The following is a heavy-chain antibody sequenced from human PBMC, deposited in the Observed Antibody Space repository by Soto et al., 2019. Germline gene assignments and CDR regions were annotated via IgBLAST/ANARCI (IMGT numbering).Heavy chain of an antibody. D-gene: IGHD6-19*01. J-gene: IGHJ6*02. Sequence: SETLSLTCNVSGGSISSHYWNWIRQPPGKGLEWIGCISYNGNSYSIPSLRSRVTVSMDRSKNQVSLKLTSVTAADTAVYYCARERVGQLGGLDSGGGLYHYYVMDVWGQGTTVTVSS. CDR2: ISYNGNS. CDR1: GGSISSHY. V-gene: IGHV4-59*11. CDR3: ARERVGQLGGLDSGGGLYHYYVMDV.